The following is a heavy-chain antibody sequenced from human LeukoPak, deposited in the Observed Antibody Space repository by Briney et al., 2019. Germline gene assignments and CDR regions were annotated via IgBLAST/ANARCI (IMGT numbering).Heavy chain of an antibody. Sequence: GGSLRLSCAASGFTFGSYAMSWARQAPGKGLEWVSAISGGGGSTYYADSVKGRFTISRDNSKNTLYLQTNSLRAEDTAVYYCAKGLGSSGYYLNYYYYGMDVWGQGTTVTVSS. CDR2: ISGGGGST. CDR1: GFTFGSYA. CDR3: AKGLGSSGYYLNYYYYGMDV. J-gene: IGHJ6*02. D-gene: IGHD3-22*01. V-gene: IGHV3-23*01.